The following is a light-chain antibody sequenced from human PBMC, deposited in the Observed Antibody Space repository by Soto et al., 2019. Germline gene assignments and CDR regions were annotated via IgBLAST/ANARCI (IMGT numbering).Light chain of an antibody. CDR2: SNT. Sequence: QSVLTQPPSVSGAPGQRVTISCNGSKANIGADYGVHWYQQLPGTAPQVLIYSNTNRPSGVPERFSASKSGSSDSLAITGRRLEDASDYYCQSYDSRRRGLGFGVGTKLIFL. CDR1: KANIGADYG. J-gene: IGLJ2*01. V-gene: IGLV1-40*01. CDR3: QSYDSRRRGLG.